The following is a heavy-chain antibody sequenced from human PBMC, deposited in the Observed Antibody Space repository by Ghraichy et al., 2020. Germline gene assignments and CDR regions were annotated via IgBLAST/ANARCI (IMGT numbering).Heavy chain of an antibody. CDR2: ISGSGGST. CDR3: AKALAARLAFFDY. D-gene: IGHD6-6*01. V-gene: IGHV3-23*01. J-gene: IGHJ4*02. CDR1: GFTFSSYA. Sequence: GGSLRLSCAASGFTFSSYAMSWFRQAPGKGLEWVSAISGSGGSTYYADSVKGRFTISRDNSKNTLYLQMNSLRAEDTAVYYCAKALAARLAFFDYWGQGTLVTVSS.